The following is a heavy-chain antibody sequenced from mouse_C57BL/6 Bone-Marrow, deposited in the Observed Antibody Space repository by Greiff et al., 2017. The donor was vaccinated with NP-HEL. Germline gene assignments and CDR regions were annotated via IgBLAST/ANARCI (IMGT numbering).Heavy chain of an antibody. CDR1: GFTFSDYG. Sequence: EVNVVESGGGLVKPGWSLKLSCAASGFTFSDYGMHWVRQAPEKGLEWVAYISSGSSTIYYADTVKGRFTISRDNAKNTLFLQMTSLRSEDTAMYYCARGLGYYSDYWGQGTTLTVSS. J-gene: IGHJ2*01. V-gene: IGHV5-17*01. CDR3: ARGLGYYSDY. CDR2: ISSGSSTI.